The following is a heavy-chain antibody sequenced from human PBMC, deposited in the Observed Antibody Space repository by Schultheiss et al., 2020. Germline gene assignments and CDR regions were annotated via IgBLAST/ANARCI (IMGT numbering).Heavy chain of an antibody. CDR2: INPNSGGT. CDR1: GYTFTGYY. J-gene: IGHJ4*02. CDR3: AKTPSYGWSPFDY. V-gene: IGHV1-2*02. Sequence: ASVKVSCKASGYTFTGYYMHWVRQAPGQGLEWMGWINPNSGGTNYAQKFQGRVTMTRDTSISTAYMELRSLRSDDTAVYYCAKTPSYGWSPFDYWGQGTLVNVYS. D-gene: IGHD2-15*01.